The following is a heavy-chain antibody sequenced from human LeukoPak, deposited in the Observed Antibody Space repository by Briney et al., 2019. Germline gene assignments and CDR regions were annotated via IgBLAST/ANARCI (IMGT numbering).Heavy chain of an antibody. CDR3: AKDRNWGGRGIDY. CDR1: GFTFDDYA. Sequence: PGGSLRLSCAASGFTFDDYAMHWVRQAPGKGLEWVSGISWNSGSIGYADSVKGRFTISRDNAKNSLYLQMNSLRAEDTALYYCAKDRNWGGRGIDYWGQGTLVTVSS. D-gene: IGHD7-27*01. J-gene: IGHJ4*02. V-gene: IGHV3-9*01. CDR2: ISWNSGSI.